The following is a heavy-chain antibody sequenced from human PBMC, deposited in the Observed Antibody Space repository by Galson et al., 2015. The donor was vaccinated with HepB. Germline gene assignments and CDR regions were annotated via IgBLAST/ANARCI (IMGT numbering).Heavy chain of an antibody. CDR2: ISYDGSNK. V-gene: IGHV3-30-3*01. Sequence: SLRLSCAASGFTFSSYAMHWVRQAPGKGLEWVAVISYDGSNKYYADSVKGRFTISRDNSKNTLCLQMNSLRAEDTAVYYCARDLGGERGDLPPDYYYGMDVWGQGTTVTVSS. D-gene: IGHD3-16*01. J-gene: IGHJ6*02. CDR1: GFTFSSYA. CDR3: ARDLGGERGDLPPDYYYGMDV.